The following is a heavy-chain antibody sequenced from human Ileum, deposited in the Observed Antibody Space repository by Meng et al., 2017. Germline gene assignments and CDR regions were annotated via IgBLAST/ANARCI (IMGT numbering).Heavy chain of an antibody. D-gene: IGHD7-27*01. CDR3: ARDHWGSLDY. CDR2: GST. CDR1: GASVSSNNAG. J-gene: IGHJ4*02. Sequence: QMQLQESGPGLVRPSETLSLTCTVSGASVSSNNAGWGWIRQPPGKGLEWIGYGSTNHNPSLKSRVTISVDTSKNQFFLTLNSVTAADTAIYYCARDHWGSLDYWGQGILVTVSS. V-gene: IGHV4-61*01.